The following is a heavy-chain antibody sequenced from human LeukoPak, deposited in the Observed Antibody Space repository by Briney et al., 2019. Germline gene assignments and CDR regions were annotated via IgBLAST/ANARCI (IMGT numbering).Heavy chain of an antibody. CDR3: AKDLPDCSSTSCFYYYYYGMDV. D-gene: IGHD2-2*01. V-gene: IGHV3-30*18. Sequence: PGRSLRLSCAASGFTFSSYGMHWVRQAPGKGLEWVAVISYDGSNKYYADSVKGRFTISRDNSKNTLYLQMNSLRAEDTAVYYCAKDLPDCSSTSCFYYYYYGMDVWGQGTTVTVSS. CDR2: ISYDGSNK. CDR1: GFTFSSYG. J-gene: IGHJ6*02.